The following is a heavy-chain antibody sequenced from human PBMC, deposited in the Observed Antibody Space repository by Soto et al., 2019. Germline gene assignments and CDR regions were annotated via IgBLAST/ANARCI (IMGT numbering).Heavy chain of an antibody. CDR3: ARVVVAAPDYYYYLDV. CDR2: IYSVGST. Sequence: GGSLRLSCAVSGITVSSNYLSWVRQAPGKGLEWVSIIYSVGSTNYADSVKGRFTISRDNSKNTLYLQMNSLRGEDTAVYYCARVVVAAPDYYYYLDVWGKGTTVTSP. CDR1: GITVSSNY. V-gene: IGHV3-66*01. J-gene: IGHJ6*03. D-gene: IGHD2-15*01.